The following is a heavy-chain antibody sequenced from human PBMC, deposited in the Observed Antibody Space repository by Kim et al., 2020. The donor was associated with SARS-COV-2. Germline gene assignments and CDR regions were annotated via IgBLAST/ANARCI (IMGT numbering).Heavy chain of an antibody. J-gene: IGHJ3*02. CDR1: GGSISSGGYY. D-gene: IGHD3-22*01. CDR2: IYYSGST. CDR3: ARDLGDSSEGAFDI. Sequence: SETLSLTCTVSGGSISSGGYYWSWIRQHPGKGLEWIGYIYYSGSTYYNPSLKSRVTISVDTSKNQFSLKLSSVTAADTAVYYCARDLGDSSEGAFDIWGQGTMVTVSS. V-gene: IGHV4-31*03.